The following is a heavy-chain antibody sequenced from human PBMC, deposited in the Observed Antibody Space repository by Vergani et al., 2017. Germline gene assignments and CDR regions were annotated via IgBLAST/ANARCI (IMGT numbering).Heavy chain of an antibody. CDR1: GYTFTSYV. Sequence: QVQLVQSGAEVKKPGASVKVSCKASGYTFTSYVMHWVRQAPGQRLEWMGWINAGNGNTKYSQKFQGRGTITRDTSASTAYMELSSLRSEDTAVYYCARDLRQQLYDYWGQGTLVTVSS. J-gene: IGHJ4*02. CDR2: INAGNGNT. CDR3: ARDLRQQLYDY. V-gene: IGHV1-3*01. D-gene: IGHD6-13*01.